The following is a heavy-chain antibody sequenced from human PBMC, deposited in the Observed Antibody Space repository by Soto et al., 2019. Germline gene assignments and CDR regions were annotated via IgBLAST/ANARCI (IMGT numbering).Heavy chain of an antibody. CDR2: ITTSSSTI. D-gene: IGHD1-26*01. Sequence: EVQLVESGGGLVQPGGSLRLSCAASGFTFSSYSMNWVRQAPGKGLEWVSYITTSSSTIYYADSVKGRFTISRDNAKNSLYLQMNSLRAEDTAVYYCATARSTGLGFAWEYWGQGALVTVSS. CDR3: ATARSTGLGFAWEY. J-gene: IGHJ4*02. CDR1: GFTFSSYS. V-gene: IGHV3-48*01.